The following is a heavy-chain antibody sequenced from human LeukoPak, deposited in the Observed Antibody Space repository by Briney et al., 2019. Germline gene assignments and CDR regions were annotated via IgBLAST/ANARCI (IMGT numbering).Heavy chain of an antibody. D-gene: IGHD3-10*01. J-gene: IGHJ5*02. CDR1: GYSISSGYY. V-gene: IGHV4-38-2*02. CDR3: ARSVRRLYGSGRSNWFDP. Sequence: SETLSLTCTVSGYSISSGYYWGWIRRPPGKGLEWIGSIYHSGSTYSNPSLKSRVTISVDTSKNQFSLKLSSVTAADTAVYYCARSVRRLYGSGRSNWFDPWGQGTLVTVSS. CDR2: IYHSGST.